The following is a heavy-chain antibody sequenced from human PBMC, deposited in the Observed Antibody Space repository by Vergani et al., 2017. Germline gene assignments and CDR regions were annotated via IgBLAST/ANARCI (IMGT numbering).Heavy chain of an antibody. J-gene: IGHJ5*02. CDR2: IHPGDSET. CDR3: GRPTIGRISPFDP. Sequence: EVQLVQSGAEEKKPGESLKISCNGSGDSFTSYWIGWGRQMPGKGLGWMGTIHPGDSETRYSPSFQGQVTISADKSISTAYLQWSSLKASDTAMYYCGRPTIGRISPFDPWGQGTLVTVSS. D-gene: IGHD2-15*01. CDR1: GDSFTSYW. V-gene: IGHV5-51*01.